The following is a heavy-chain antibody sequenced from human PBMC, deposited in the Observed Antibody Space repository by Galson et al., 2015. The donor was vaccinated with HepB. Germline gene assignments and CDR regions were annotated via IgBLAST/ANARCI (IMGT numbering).Heavy chain of an antibody. J-gene: IGHJ4*02. V-gene: IGHV3-23*01. CDR1: GFTFSSYA. CDR2: ISGTGGYT. D-gene: IGHD2-2*01. CDR3: TEEPPVATFDY. Sequence: SLRLSCAASGFTFSSYAMSWVRQAPGKGLEWVSGISGTGGYTYYADSVKGRFIISRDNSKNTLYLQMDSLRAEDTAVYYCTEEPPVATFDYWGQGTLVTVSS.